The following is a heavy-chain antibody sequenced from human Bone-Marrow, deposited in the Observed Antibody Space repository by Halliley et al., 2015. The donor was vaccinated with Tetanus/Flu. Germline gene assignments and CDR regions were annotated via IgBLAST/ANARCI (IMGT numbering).Heavy chain of an antibody. Sequence: GGSFGCFCGPGVRQPPGKGLEWLGEVNYDGSTNYAPSFKGRVTISIAPSKTQFSLSLNSVTAADTALYLCARADP. V-gene: IGHV4-34*01. CDR3: ARADP. J-gene: IGHJ5*02. CDR1: GGSFGCFC. CDR2: VNYDGST.